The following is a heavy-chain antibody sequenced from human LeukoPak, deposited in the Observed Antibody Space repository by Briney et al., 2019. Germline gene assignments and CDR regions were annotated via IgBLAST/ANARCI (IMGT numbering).Heavy chain of an antibody. CDR2: VYYTGST. Sequence: GSLRLSCAASGVIFNQYWMSWVRQAPGRGLEWIGSVYYTGSTYYNPSLQSRITVSVDTSKNQFSLKLSSVTAADTAVYYCVRHHKYCSSTSCYKVGDPTDAFAIWGLGTMVTVSS. CDR1: GVIFNQYW. V-gene: IGHV4-39*01. D-gene: IGHD2-2*01. CDR3: VRHHKYCSSTSCYKVGDPTDAFAI. J-gene: IGHJ3*02.